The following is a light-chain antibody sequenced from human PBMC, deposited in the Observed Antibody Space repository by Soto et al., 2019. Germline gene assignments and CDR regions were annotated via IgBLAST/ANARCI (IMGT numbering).Light chain of an antibody. CDR3: SSYAGSDNVV. CDR1: SSDVGGYNV. J-gene: IGLJ2*01. CDR2: DVS. V-gene: IGLV2-8*01. Sequence: QSALTQPPSASGSPGQSVTISCTGTSSDVGGYNVVSWYQQHPGKAPKLMIYDVSKQPSGVPDRFSGSKSGNTASLTVSGLQAEDEADYYCSSYAGSDNVVFGGGTKVTVL.